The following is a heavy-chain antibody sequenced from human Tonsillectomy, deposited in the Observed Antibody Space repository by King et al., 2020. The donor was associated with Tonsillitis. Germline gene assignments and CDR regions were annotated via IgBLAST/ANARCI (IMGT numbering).Heavy chain of an antibody. J-gene: IGHJ6*02. V-gene: IGHV5-51*01. CDR2: IYPGDSDT. CDR1: GYSFTSYW. CDR3: ARPPPIAVAGEYDMDV. Sequence: QLVQSGAEVKKPGESLKISCKGSGYSFTSYWIGWVRQMPGKGLEWMGIIYPGDSDTRYSPSFQGQVTISADKSISTAYLQWSSLKASDTAMYYCARPPPIAVAGEYDMDVWGQGTTVTVSS. D-gene: IGHD6-19*01.